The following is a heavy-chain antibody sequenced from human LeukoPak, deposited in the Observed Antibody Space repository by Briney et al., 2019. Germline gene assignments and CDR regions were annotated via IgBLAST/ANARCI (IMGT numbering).Heavy chain of an antibody. CDR2: IASDGSST. Sequence: GGSLRLSCAASGFTFSSYWMNWVRQAPGKGLVWVSRIASDGSSTTYADSVKGRFSIPRDNAKNTLYLQMNSLRVEDTAVYYCAKGSYYDSSGSFYFDYWGQGTLVTVSS. V-gene: IGHV3-74*01. CDR3: AKGSYYDSSGSFYFDY. J-gene: IGHJ4*02. D-gene: IGHD3-22*01. CDR1: GFTFSSYW.